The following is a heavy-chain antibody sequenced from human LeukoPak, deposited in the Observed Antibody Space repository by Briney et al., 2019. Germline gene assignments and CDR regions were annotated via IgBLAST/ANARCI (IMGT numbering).Heavy chain of an antibody. J-gene: IGHJ4*02. CDR1: GGSISSYY. CDR2: IYYTGST. CDR3: ARGYCSGGNCYYFDY. Sequence: PSETLSLTCTVSGGSISSYYWNWIRQSPGKGLEWIGFIYYTGSTNYNPSLKSRVTISLDTSKNQFSLKLSSVTAVDTAVYYCARGYCSGGNCYYFDYWGQGTLVTVSS. V-gene: IGHV4-59*01. D-gene: IGHD2-15*01.